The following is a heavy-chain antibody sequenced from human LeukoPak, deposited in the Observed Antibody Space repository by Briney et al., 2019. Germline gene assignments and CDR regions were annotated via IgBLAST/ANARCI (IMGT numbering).Heavy chain of an antibody. J-gene: IGHJ4*02. CDR2: ISSSSSYI. CDR1: GFTFSSYS. D-gene: IGHD6-6*01. CDR3: ARARSSSSTPNFDY. Sequence: GGSLRPSCAASGFTFSSYSTNWVRQAPGKGLEWVSSISSSSSYIYYADSVKGRFTISRDNAKNSLYLQMNSLRAEDTAVYYCARARSSSSTPNFDYWGQGTLVTVSS. V-gene: IGHV3-21*01.